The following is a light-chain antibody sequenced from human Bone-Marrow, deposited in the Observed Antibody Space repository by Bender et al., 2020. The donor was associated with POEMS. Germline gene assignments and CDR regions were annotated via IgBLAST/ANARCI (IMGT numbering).Light chain of an antibody. CDR2: DVT. V-gene: IGLV2-11*01. Sequence: QSSLTQPRSVSGSPGQSVTISCTGTRRNVGNYNYVSWYVQHPGQAPKLIIHDVTERPSGVPHRFSGSKSGSTASLTISGLQSEDEADYYCCSYGSHSTVFGGGTKVIVL. CDR1: RRNVGNYNY. CDR3: CSYGSHSTV. J-gene: IGLJ3*02.